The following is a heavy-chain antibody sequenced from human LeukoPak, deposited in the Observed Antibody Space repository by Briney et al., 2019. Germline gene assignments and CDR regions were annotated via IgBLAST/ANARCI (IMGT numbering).Heavy chain of an antibody. J-gene: IGHJ4*02. CDR1: GGSISSHY. CDR2: IYYSGST. V-gene: IGHV4-59*11. D-gene: IGHD7-27*01. Sequence: SETLSLTCTVSGGSISSHYWSWIRQPPGKGLEWIGYIYYSGSTNYNPSLKSRVTISVDTSKNQFSLKLSSVTAADTAVYYCARGFSTGDFDYWGQGTLVTVSP. CDR3: ARGFSTGDFDY.